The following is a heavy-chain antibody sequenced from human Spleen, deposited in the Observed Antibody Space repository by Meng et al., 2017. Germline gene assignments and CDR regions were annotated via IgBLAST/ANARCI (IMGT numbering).Heavy chain of an antibody. V-gene: IGHV4-31*03. CDR1: GGSISSGGYY. CDR2: IYYSGTT. CDR3: ASAPRGVAATGTFPFDY. Sequence: SETLSLTCTVSGGSISSGGYYWSWIRQHPGKGLEWIGYIYYSGTTYYNPSLKSRVTISVDTSKNQFSLKLSSVTAADTAVYYCASAPRGVAATGTFPFDYWGQGTLVTVSS. D-gene: IGHD6-13*01. J-gene: IGHJ4*02.